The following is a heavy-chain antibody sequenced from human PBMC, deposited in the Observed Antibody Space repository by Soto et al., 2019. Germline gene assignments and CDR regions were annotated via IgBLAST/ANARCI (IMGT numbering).Heavy chain of an antibody. CDR3: ARDGSSGWYLHTQNYGMDV. D-gene: IGHD6-19*01. J-gene: IGHJ6*02. Sequence: QVQLVQSGAEVKKPGSSVKVSCKASGGTFSSYAISWVRQAPGQGLEWMGGIIPICGTANYAQKFQGRVTITADESTSTAYMELGSLRSEDTAVYYCARDGSSGWYLHTQNYGMDVWGQGTTVTVSS. CDR1: GGTFSSYA. CDR2: IIPICGTA. V-gene: IGHV1-69*01.